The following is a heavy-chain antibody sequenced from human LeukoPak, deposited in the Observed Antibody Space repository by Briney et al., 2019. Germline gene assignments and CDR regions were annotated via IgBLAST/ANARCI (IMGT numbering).Heavy chain of an antibody. Sequence: PGGSLRLSCAASGFTVSNNYMSWVRQAPGKGLEWVAFILYDGSNKYYADSVKGRFTISRDNSKITLYLQMNSLRAEDTAVYYCAKSSQFRGTVMGYFDYWGQGTLVTVSS. V-gene: IGHV3-30*02. CDR1: GFTVSNNY. CDR3: AKSSQFRGTVMGYFDY. J-gene: IGHJ4*02. D-gene: IGHD4-11*01. CDR2: ILYDGSNK.